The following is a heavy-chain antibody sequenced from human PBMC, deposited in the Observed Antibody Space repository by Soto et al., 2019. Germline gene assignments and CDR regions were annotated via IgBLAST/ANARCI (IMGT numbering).Heavy chain of an antibody. V-gene: IGHV4-30-2*01. CDR2: IYHSGST. CDR1: GGSISSGGYS. Sequence: PSETLSLTCAVSGGSISSGGYSWSWIRQPPGKGPEWIGYIYHSGSTYYNPSLKSRVTISVDRSKNQFSLKLSSVTAADTAVYYCARGRGELLRSSWFDPWGQGTLVTAPQ. D-gene: IGHD3-10*01. CDR3: ARGRGELLRSSWFDP. J-gene: IGHJ5*02.